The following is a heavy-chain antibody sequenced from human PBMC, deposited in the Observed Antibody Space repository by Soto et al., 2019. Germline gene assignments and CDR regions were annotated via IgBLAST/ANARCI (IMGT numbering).Heavy chain of an antibody. CDR3: ARVIDGWSQGRYYYGMDV. CDR2: IYYSGST. J-gene: IGHJ6*02. D-gene: IGHD6-19*01. CDR1: GGSVSSGSYY. V-gene: IGHV4-61*01. Sequence: QVQLQESGPGLVKPSETLSLTCTVSGGSVSSGSYYWSWIRQPPGKGLEWIGYIYYSGSTNYNPSLKSRVTISVDKSKNQFSLKLSYVNAADTAVYYCARVIDGWSQGRYYYGMDVWGQGTTVTVSS.